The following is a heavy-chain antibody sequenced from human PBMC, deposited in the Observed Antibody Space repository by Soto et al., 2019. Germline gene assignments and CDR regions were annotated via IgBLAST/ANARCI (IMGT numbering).Heavy chain of an antibody. D-gene: IGHD3-22*01. CDR3: AREADFASSGYVLDY. J-gene: IGHJ4*02. V-gene: IGHV3-21*01. CDR2: VTSSPSSM. CDR1: GFTFSGFS. Sequence: GGSLRLSCAASGFTFSGFSMNWVRQAPGKGLEWVSSVTSSPSSMFYADSVKGRFTISRDDAKDSLFLQMNSLRADDTAVYYCAREADFASSGYVLDYWGLGTLVTAPQ.